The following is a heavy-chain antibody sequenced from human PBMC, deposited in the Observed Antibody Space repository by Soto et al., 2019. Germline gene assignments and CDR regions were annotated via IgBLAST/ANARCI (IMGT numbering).Heavy chain of an antibody. CDR1: GGIFSSYA. J-gene: IGHJ4*02. D-gene: IGHD1-26*01. CDR2: VIPVLGQA. CDR3: ARVGGVGAPPGADY. Sequence: ASVKVSCKASGGIFSSYAISWLRQAPGQGLEWMGAVIPVLGQAYYAQALQDRVTITADESTRTAYMELSSLTSEDTAVYFCARVGGVGAPPGADYWGQGTLVTVSS. V-gene: IGHV1-69*13.